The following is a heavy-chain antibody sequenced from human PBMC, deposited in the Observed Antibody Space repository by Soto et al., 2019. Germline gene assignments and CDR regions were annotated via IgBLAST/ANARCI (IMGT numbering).Heavy chain of an antibody. J-gene: IGHJ4*02. CDR2: IYYCGST. Sequence: QVQLQESGPGLVEPSETLSLTCTVAGGSIRSYYWTWVRQPPGKGLEWTGCIYYCGSTNYHPSLKSRVTISVDTSKNPFSLKLSSVTAADTAVYYCARRYGSCFDYWGQGTLVTVSS. V-gene: IGHV4-59*08. CDR1: GGSIRSYY. CDR3: ARRYGSCFDY. D-gene: IGHD5-18*01.